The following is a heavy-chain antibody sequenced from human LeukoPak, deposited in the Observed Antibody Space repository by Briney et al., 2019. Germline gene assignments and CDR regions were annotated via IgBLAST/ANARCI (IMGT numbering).Heavy chain of an antibody. CDR1: GFTLSNYV. D-gene: IGHD3-22*01. V-gene: IGHV3-66*04. CDR3: ARHDSWAGWFDP. Sequence: TGGSLRLSCAASGFTLSNYVMSWVRQAPGKGLEWVSVIYSGGTTYSADSVKGRFTISRDNSKNTLYLQMNSLRAEDTAVYYCARHDSWAGWFDPWGQGTLVTVSS. J-gene: IGHJ5*02. CDR2: IYSGGTT.